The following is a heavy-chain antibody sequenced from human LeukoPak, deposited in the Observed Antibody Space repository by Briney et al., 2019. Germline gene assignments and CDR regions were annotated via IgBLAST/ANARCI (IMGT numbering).Heavy chain of an antibody. D-gene: IGHD4-17*01. CDR2: ISPYKGKT. Sequence: GASVKVSCKASGYNFMTYVISWVRQAPGQGLEWMGWISPYKGKTSYGQKCQGRITMTTDTSTSTAYMDLTSLRSDDTAVYYCAVGTTAPKLGAFDIWGQGTMVTVSS. J-gene: IGHJ3*02. CDR1: GYNFMTYV. CDR3: AVGTTAPKLGAFDI. V-gene: IGHV1-18*01.